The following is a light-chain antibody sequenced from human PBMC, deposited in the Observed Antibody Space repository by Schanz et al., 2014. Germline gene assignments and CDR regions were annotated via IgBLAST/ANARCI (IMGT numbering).Light chain of an antibody. CDR3: SSYTSSSTLV. CDR1: SSDIGFYDY. V-gene: IGLV2-14*03. CDR2: DVS. J-gene: IGLJ2*01. Sequence: QSALTQPASVSGSPGQSITISCTGSSSDIGFYDYVSWYQQHPGKAPKLIIFDVSYRPSGVSDRFSGSKSGNTASLTISGLQAEDEADYYCSSYTSSSTLVFGGGTKLTVL.